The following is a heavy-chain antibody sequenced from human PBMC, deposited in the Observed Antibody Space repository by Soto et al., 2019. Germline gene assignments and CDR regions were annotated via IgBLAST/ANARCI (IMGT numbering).Heavy chain of an antibody. CDR3: ARGRDGYNPPRFDP. J-gene: IGHJ5*02. D-gene: IGHD5-12*01. Sequence: GSLRLSCAASGFTFSSYEMNWVRQGTGKGLEWVSYIRSSGSTIYYADSVKGRFTISRDNAKNSLYLQMNSLRAEDTAVYYCARGRDGYNPPRFDPWGQGTLVTVSS. V-gene: IGHV3-48*03. CDR2: IRSSGSTI. CDR1: GFTFSSYE.